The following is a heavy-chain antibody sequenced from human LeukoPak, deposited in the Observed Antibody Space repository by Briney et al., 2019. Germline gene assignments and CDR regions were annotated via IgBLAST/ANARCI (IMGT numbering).Heavy chain of an antibody. V-gene: IGHV3-30*18. CDR3: AKARDYSPFGY. CDR2: ISYDGSNK. D-gene: IGHD2-15*01. Sequence: AGGSLRLSCAASGFTFSSYGMHWVRQAPGRGLEWVAVISYDGSNKYYADSVKGRFTISRDNSKNTLYLQMNSLRAEDTAVYYCAKARDYSPFGYWGQGTLVTVSS. J-gene: IGHJ4*02. CDR1: GFTFSSYG.